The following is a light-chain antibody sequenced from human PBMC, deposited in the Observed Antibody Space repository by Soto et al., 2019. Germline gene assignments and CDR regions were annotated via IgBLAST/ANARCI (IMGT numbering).Light chain of an antibody. CDR1: QSVSSY. Sequence: EIVLTQSPATLSLSPGERATLSCRASQSVSSYLAWYQQKPGQAPRLLIYDASNSATGIPARFSGSGSGTDFTLTISSLVREDLAVYYCHQRSKWLTFGGGTKVEIK. J-gene: IGKJ4*01. CDR2: DAS. CDR3: HQRSKWLT. V-gene: IGKV3-11*01.